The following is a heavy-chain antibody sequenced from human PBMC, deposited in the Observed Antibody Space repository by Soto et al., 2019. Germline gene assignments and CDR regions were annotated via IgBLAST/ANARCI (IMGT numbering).Heavy chain of an antibody. D-gene: IGHD2-21*01. CDR3: VRGDGDRYDGHGYLGRH. Sequence: GGSLRLSCSASGFTFSSYAMYWVRQAPGKGLEYASAISSNGGTTYYADSVKGRFTISRDNSKNTFYMEMNSARVEDTAVYYCVRGDGDRYDGHGYLGRHWGQGSLVTVSS. CDR1: GFTFSSYA. CDR2: ISSNGGTT. J-gene: IGHJ4*02. V-gene: IGHV3-64D*06.